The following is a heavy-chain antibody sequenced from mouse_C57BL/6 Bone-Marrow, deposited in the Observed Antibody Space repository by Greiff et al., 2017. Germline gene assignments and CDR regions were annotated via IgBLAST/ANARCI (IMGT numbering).Heavy chain of an antibody. J-gene: IGHJ4*01. CDR3: ARRPYSYYAMDY. CDR1: GFTFSSYT. CDR2: ISGGGGNT. V-gene: IGHV5-9*01. Sequence: VQLVESGGGLVKPGGSLKLSCAASGFTFSSYTMSWVRQTPEKRLEWVATISGGGGNTYYPDSVKGRFTISRDNAKNTLYLQMSSLRSEDTALYYCARRPYSYYAMDYWGQGTSVTVSS. D-gene: IGHD1-1*01.